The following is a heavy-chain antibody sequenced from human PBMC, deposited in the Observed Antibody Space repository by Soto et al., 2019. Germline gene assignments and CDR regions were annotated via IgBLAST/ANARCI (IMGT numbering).Heavy chain of an antibody. CDR3: AKDRGDIVVPFDS. CDR2: ISGSGVST. CDR1: GFTFSSYA. V-gene: IGHV3-23*01. J-gene: IGHJ5*01. Sequence: SGGSLRLSCAASGFTFSSYAMSWVRQAPGKGLEWVSAISGSGVSTYYGDSVKGRFTISRDNSKNTLYLQMNSLRAEDTAIYYCAKDRGDIVVPFDSWGQGTLVTVS. D-gene: IGHD2-15*01.